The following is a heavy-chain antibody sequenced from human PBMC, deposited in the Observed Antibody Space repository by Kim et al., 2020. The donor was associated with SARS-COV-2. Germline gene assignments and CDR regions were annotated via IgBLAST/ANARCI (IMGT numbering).Heavy chain of an antibody. D-gene: IGHD6-6*01. J-gene: IGHJ5*02. CDR1: GGSFSGYY. Sequence: SETLSLTCAVYGGSFSGYYWTLIRQPPGKGLEWIGEINHRGSTHYNPSLKSRLTMSVDASKNQFSLILRSVTAADTAVYYCTRVREQVAPNWFDPWGQGSLVTVSS. V-gene: IGHV4-34*01. CDR2: INHRGST. CDR3: TRVREQVAPNWFDP.